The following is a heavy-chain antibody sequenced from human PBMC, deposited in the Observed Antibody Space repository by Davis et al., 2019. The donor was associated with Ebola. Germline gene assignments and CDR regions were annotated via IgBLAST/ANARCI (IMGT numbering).Heavy chain of an antibody. J-gene: IGHJ5*02. D-gene: IGHD3-22*01. CDR2: INPSGGST. Sequence: AASVKVSCKASGYTFTSYYMHWVRQAPGQGLEWMGVINPSGGSTSYAQKFQGRVTMTRDTSTSTVYMELSSLRSEDTAVYYCARVRSGNYYDSSGYPHWFDPWGQGTLVTVSS. V-gene: IGHV1-46*01. CDR3: ARVRSGNYYDSSGYPHWFDP. CDR1: GYTFTSYY.